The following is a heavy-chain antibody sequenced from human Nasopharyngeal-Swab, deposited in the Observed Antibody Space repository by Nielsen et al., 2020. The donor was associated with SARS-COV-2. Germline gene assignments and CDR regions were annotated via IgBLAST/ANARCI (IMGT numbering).Heavy chain of an antibody. CDR3: ARDLGDV. J-gene: IGHJ6*04. Sequence: GGSLRLSCAASGFTFSSYAMHWVRQAPGKGLEWVAVIPYDGSNKYYADSVKGRFTISRDNSKNTLYLQMNSLRAEDTAVYYCARDLGDVWGKGTTVTVSS. CDR2: IPYDGSNK. CDR1: GFTFSSYA. V-gene: IGHV3-30-3*01.